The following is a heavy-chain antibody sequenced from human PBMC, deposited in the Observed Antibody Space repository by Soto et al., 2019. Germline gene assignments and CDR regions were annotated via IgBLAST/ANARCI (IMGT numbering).Heavy chain of an antibody. D-gene: IGHD4-17*01. CDR2: IIPFLGIA. V-gene: IGHV1-69*02. J-gene: IGHJ4*02. Sequence: ASVKVSCKASGGTFSSYTISWVRQAPGQGLEWMGRIIPFLGIANYAQKFQGRVTITADKSTSTAYMELSSLRSEDTAVYYCARNNYGDHAASNYWGQGTLVTVSS. CDR3: ARNNYGDHAASNY. CDR1: GGTFSSYT.